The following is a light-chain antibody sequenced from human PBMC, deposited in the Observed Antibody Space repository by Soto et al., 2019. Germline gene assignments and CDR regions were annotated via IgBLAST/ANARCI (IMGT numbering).Light chain of an antibody. Sequence: EIVLTQSPGTLSLSPGERATLSCRASQSVSSSYLSCYQQKPGPAPRLLIYGASSRATGIHDRFSGSGSGTDFTLTISRLEPEDFAVSYCQQYGSSPTYTFGQGTELEIK. V-gene: IGKV3-20*01. J-gene: IGKJ2*01. CDR3: QQYGSSPTYT. CDR1: QSVSSSY. CDR2: GAS.